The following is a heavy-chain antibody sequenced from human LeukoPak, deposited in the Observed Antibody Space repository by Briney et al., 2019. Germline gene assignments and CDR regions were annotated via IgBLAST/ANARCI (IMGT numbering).Heavy chain of an antibody. CDR1: GGSFSGYD. D-gene: IGHD6-6*01. V-gene: IGHV4-34*01. Sequence: PSETLSLTCAVYGGSFSGYDWSWIRQPPGKGLEWIGEINHSGSTNYNPSLKSRVTISVDTSKNQFSLKLSSVTAADTAVYYCARGGIAARRGARFDPWGQGTLVTVSS. J-gene: IGHJ5*02. CDR3: ARGGIAARRGARFDP. CDR2: INHSGST.